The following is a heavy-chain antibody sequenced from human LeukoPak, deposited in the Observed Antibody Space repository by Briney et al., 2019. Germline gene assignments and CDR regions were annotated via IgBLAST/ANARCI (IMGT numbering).Heavy chain of an antibody. CDR1: GGSISSSSYY. CDR2: IYYSGST. CDR3: ASLQYSSGWPFDY. D-gene: IGHD6-19*01. Sequence: SETLSLTCTVSGGSISSSSYYWGWIRQPPGKGLEWIGSIYYSGSTCYNPSLKSRVTISVDTSKNQFSLKPSSVTAADTAVYYCASLQYSSGWPFDYWGQGTLVTVSS. J-gene: IGHJ4*02. V-gene: IGHV4-39*01.